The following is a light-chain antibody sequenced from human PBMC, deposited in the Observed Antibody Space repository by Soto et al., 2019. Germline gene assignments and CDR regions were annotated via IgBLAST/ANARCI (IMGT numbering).Light chain of an antibody. J-gene: IGKJ2*01. Sequence: DVQMTQSPSTLSASVGDIVTITCRASQSISSWLAWYQQKPGKAPKLLIYDASSLESGVPSSFGGSGSGTEFTLTISNLQPDDFVTYYCQQYNSYSGYTFGQGTKVDIK. V-gene: IGKV1-5*01. CDR3: QQYNSYSGYT. CDR2: DAS. CDR1: QSISSW.